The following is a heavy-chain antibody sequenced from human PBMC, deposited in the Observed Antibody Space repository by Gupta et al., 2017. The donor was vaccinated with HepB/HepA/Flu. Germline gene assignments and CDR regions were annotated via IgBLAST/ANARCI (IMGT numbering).Heavy chain of an antibody. D-gene: IGHD2-15*01. J-gene: IGHJ4*02. V-gene: IGHV4-34*01. CDR2: INHSGST. CDR1: GGSFSGYY. Sequence: QVQLQQWGAGLLKPSETLSLTCAVYGGSFSGYYWSWIRQPPGKGLEWIGEINHSGSTNYNPSLKSRVTISVDTSKNQCSLKLSSVTAADTAVYYCASGANCSGGSCYSSDYWGQGTLVTVSS. CDR3: ASGANCSGGSCYSSDY.